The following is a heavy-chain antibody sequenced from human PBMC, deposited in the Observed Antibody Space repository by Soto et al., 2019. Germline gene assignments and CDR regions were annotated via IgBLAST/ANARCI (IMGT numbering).Heavy chain of an antibody. Sequence: AAVKVSCKASGYTFTSYGISWVRQAPGQGLEWMGWISAYNGNTNYAQKLQGRVTMATDTSTSTAYVELRSLRSDDTAVYYCAKAVTAVAGRSFFDYWGQGTLVTVSS. J-gene: IGHJ4*02. CDR1: GYTFTSYG. V-gene: IGHV1-18*04. CDR3: AKAVTAVAGRSFFDY. D-gene: IGHD6-19*01. CDR2: ISAYNGNT.